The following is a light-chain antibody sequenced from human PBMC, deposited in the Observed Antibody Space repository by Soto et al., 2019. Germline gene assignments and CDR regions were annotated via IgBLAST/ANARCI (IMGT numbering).Light chain of an antibody. V-gene: IGKV1-9*01. J-gene: IGKJ1*01. CDR3: QQLSTYPWT. CDR1: QGISSY. Sequence: DIQMTQSPSSLSASVGDRVTITCRASQGISSYLAWYQQMPGKAPKLLIYAASTLQSGVPSRFSGSGSGTDFTLTISSLQPEDCATYYCQQLSTYPWTFGQGTKVDIK. CDR2: AAS.